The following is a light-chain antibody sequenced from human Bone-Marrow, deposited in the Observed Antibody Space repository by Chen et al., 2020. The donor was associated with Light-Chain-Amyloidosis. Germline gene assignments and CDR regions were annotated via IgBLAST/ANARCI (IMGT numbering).Light chain of an antibody. J-gene: IGLJ1*01. CDR3: SSYTITNTLV. CDR1: SSDVGGDNH. V-gene: IGLV2-14*01. CDR2: EVT. Sequence: QFALTQPASVSGPPGQSLTISCTGTSSDVGGDNHVSWYQQHPDKAPKLMIYEVTNRPSWVPDRFSGSKSDNTASLTISGLQTEDEADYFCSSYTITNTLVFGSGTRVTVL.